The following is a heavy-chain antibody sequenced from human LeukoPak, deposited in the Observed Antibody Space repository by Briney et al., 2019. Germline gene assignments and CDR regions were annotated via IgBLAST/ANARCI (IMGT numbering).Heavy chain of an antibody. J-gene: IGHJ6*02. V-gene: IGHV4-34*01. CDR3: ARCIPSNYDFWSGYSQYYYYYGMDV. CDR2: INHSGST. Sequence: SETLSLTCAVYGGAFSGYYWSWIRQPPGKGLEWIGEINHSGSTNYNPSLKSRVTISVDTSKNQFSLKLSSVPAADTAVYYCARCIPSNYDFWSGYSQYYYYYGMDVWGQGTTVTVSS. CDR1: GGAFSGYY. D-gene: IGHD3-3*01.